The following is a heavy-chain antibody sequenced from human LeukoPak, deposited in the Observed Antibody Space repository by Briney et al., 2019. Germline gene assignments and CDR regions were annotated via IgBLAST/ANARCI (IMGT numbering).Heavy chain of an antibody. CDR3: AELGITMIGGV. CDR1: GFTFSSYE. Sequence: GGSLRLSCAASGFTFSSYEINWVRQAPGKGLEWVSYISNSDTTIYYADSVKGRFTISRDNAKNSLYLQMNSLRAEDTAVYYCAELGITMIGGVWGKGTTVTISS. D-gene: IGHD3-10*02. J-gene: IGHJ6*04. V-gene: IGHV3-48*03. CDR2: ISNSDTTI.